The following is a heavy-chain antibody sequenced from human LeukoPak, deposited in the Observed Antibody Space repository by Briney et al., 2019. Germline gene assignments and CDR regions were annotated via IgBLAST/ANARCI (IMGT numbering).Heavy chain of an antibody. CDR1: GYTFTGYY. J-gene: IGHJ4*02. CDR3: AGERDTAMVLPGDY. V-gene: IGHV1-2*06. Sequence: ASVKVSCKASGYTFTGYYMHWVRQAPGQGLEWMGRINPNSGGTNYAQKFQGRVTMTRDTSISTAYMELSRLRSDDTAVYYCAGERDTAMVLPGDYWGQGTLVTVSS. D-gene: IGHD5-18*01. CDR2: INPNSGGT.